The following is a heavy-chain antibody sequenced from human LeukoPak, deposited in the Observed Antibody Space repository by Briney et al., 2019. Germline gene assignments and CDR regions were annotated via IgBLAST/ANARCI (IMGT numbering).Heavy chain of an antibody. V-gene: IGHV4-4*07. Sequence: SETLSLTCTVSGGSISSYYWSWIRQPAGKGLEWIGRIYTSGSTNYNPSLKSRVTMSVDTSKNQFPLKLSSVTAADTAVYYCARDNGSGSYYIWFDPWGQGTLVTVSS. CDR3: ARDNGSGSYYIWFDP. CDR1: GGSISSYY. D-gene: IGHD3-10*01. J-gene: IGHJ5*02. CDR2: IYTSGST.